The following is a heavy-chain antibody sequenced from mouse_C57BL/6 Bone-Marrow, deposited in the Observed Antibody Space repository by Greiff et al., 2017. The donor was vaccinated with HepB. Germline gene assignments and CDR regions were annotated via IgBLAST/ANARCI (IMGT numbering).Heavy chain of an antibody. CDR2: ISSGGSYT. D-gene: IGHD2-4*01. Sequence: VQLQQSGGDLVKPGGSLKLSCAASGFTFSSYGMSWVRQTPDKRLEWVATISSGGSYTYYPDSVKGRFTISRDNAKNTLYLQMSSLKSEDTAMYYCARRGLHWYFDVWGTGTTVTVSS. V-gene: IGHV5-6*01. J-gene: IGHJ1*03. CDR1: GFTFSSYG. CDR3: ARRGLHWYFDV.